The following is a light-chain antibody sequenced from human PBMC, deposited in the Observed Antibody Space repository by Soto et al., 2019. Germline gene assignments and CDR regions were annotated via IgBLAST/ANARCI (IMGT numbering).Light chain of an antibody. CDR2: EGN. J-gene: IGLJ3*02. V-gene: IGLV6-57*04. CDR1: SGSIASNY. Sequence: NFMLTQPHSVSESPGKTVTISCTRSSGSIASNYVQWYQQRPGSAPTTVINEGNQRPSGVPDRFSGSIDSSSNSASLIISGLKIEDEAVYYCQSYESTSWVFGGGTKVTVL. CDR3: QSYESTSWV.